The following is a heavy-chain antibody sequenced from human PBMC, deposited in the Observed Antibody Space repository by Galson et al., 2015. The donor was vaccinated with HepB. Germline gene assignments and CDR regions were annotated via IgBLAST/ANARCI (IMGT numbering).Heavy chain of an antibody. J-gene: IGHJ5*02. CDR1: EFNFGDFY. V-gene: IGHV3-11*01. CDR2: ISESGTTA. Sequence: SLRLSCAVSEFNFGDFYMTWIRQAPGKGLEWISYISESGTTAYYADSLKGRFTVSRDNTKKSLYLHMNSLRAEDTAVYYCAKAAGWFDPLGQGILVTVSS. CDR3: AKAAGWFDP.